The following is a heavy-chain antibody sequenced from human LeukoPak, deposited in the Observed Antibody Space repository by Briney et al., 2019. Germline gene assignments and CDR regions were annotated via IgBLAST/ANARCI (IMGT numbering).Heavy chain of an antibody. V-gene: IGHV4-30-4*01. D-gene: IGHD4-17*01. CDR1: GGSISRSDHY. Sequence: SETLSLTCSVSGGSISRSDHYWSWIRQPPGKGLEWIGNIYYNGITYYNPSLKSRVTMSVDTSQNQFSLKLSSVTATDTAVYYCARRDGGSSTVPIYWFDSWGQGTLVTVSS. CDR3: ARRDGGSSTVPIYWFDS. J-gene: IGHJ5*01. CDR2: IYYNGIT.